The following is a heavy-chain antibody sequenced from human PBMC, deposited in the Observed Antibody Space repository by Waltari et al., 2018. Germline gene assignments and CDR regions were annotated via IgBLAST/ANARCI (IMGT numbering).Heavy chain of an antibody. D-gene: IGHD6-13*01. J-gene: IGHJ4*02. Sequence: QVQLQESGPGLVKPSETLSLTCTVSGDSIRNYYWSWIRQPPGKGLEWIGYLYYTGSTIYHPSLRSRVTISVDTSKNQFSLKLGSVTAADTAVYYCAKAPTISSWSRYFDSWGQGAQVTVSS. CDR2: LYYTGST. V-gene: IGHV4-59*01. CDR3: AKAPTISSWSRYFDS. CDR1: GDSIRNYY.